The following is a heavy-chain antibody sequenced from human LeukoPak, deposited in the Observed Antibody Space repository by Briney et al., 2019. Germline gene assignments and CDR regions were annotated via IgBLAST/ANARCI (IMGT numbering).Heavy chain of an antibody. V-gene: IGHV3-66*02. CDR2: IYSGDNT. D-gene: IGHD3-22*01. Sequence: GGSLRLSCAASGFTVSNNYMSWVRQAPGKGLEWVSVIYSGDNTYYVESVKGRFTISRDNSKNTLFLQMNRLRAEDTAVYYCASASRNYYDSSGYEADAFDIWGQGTMVTVSS. CDR3: ASASRNYYDSSGYEADAFDI. CDR1: GFTVSNNY. J-gene: IGHJ3*02.